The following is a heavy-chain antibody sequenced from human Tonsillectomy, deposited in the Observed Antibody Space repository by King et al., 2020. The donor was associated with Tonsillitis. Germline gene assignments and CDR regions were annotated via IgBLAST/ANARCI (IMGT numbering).Heavy chain of an antibody. CDR3: ARVVGFGLGGWFDP. CDR1: GYTFTSYG. Sequence: QLVQSGAEVKKPGASVKVSCKASGYTFTSYGISWVRQAPGQGLEWMGWISTYNGNTKCAQNLQGRVTLTTDTSTSTAYMELRSLRSDDTAVYYCARVVGFGLGGWFDPWGQGTLVTVSS. V-gene: IGHV1-18*04. CDR2: ISTYNGNT. J-gene: IGHJ5*02. D-gene: IGHD3-10*01.